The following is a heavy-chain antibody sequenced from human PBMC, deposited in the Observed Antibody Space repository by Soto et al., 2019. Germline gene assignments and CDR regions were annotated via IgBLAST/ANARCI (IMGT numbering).Heavy chain of an antibody. Sequence: QVQLVESGGGLVKPGGSLRLSCAASGFTFSDYYMSWIRQAPGKGLEWVSYISSSGSTIYYADSVKGRFTISRDNAKNSLYLQMNSLRAEDTAVYYCARVAHLSSGWGYYYYYGMDVWGQGTTVTVSS. V-gene: IGHV3-11*01. CDR1: GFTFSDYY. CDR2: ISSSGSTI. D-gene: IGHD6-19*01. CDR3: ARVAHLSSGWGYYYYYGMDV. J-gene: IGHJ6*02.